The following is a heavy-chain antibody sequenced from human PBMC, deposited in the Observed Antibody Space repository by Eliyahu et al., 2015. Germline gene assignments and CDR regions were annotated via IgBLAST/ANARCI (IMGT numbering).Heavy chain of an antibody. J-gene: IGHJ3*02. CDR2: INADTGNT. V-gene: IGHV1-3*01. CDR3: ARDRTPSVAFDI. D-gene: IGHD2-2*01. CDR1: GYTFISYA. Sequence: QVQLVQSGAEVKKPGASVXVSCKASGYTFISYAXHWVRQAPGQRLEWMGWINADTGNTKYSQKFQDRVTITRDTSASTAYMELSNLRSEDTAVYYCARDRTPSVAFDIWGQGTMVTVSS.